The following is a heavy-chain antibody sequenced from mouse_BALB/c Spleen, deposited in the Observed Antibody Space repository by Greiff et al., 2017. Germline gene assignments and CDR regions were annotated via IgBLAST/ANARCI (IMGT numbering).Heavy chain of an antibody. Sequence: VQLQQSGAELVRSGASVKLSCTASGFNIKDYYMHWVKQRPEQGLEWIGWIDPENGDTEYAPKFQGKATMTADTSSNTAYLQLSSLTSEDTAVYYCASFYGNYYAMDYWGQGTSVTVSS. CDR3: ASFYGNYYAMDY. V-gene: IGHV14-4*02. J-gene: IGHJ4*01. CDR2: IDPENGDT. D-gene: IGHD2-1*01. CDR1: GFNIKDYY.